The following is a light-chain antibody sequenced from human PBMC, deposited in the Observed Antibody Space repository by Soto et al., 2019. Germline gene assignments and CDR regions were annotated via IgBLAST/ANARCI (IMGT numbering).Light chain of an antibody. CDR2: RAS. CDR3: QQFNTLCS. CDR1: QSISSW. Sequence: DIQMTQSPSTLSASVGDRVTITCRASQSISSWLAWYQQKPGKAPKLLIYRASSLESGVPSRLGGSVSGTELTLTISSLQPDDCAASYSQQFNTLCSFGLGTKVQIK. J-gene: IGKJ1*01. V-gene: IGKV1-5*03.